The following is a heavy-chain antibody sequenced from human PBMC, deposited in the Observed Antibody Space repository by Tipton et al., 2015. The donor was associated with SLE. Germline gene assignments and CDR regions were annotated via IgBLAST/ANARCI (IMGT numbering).Heavy chain of an antibody. CDR3: ARLAVYYYYYYGMDV. Sequence: SLRLSCAASGFTFSSYSMNWVRQAPGKGLEWVSYISSSSSTIYYADSVKGRFTISRDNAKNSLYLQMNSLRAEDTAVYYYARLAVYYYYYYGMDVWGQGTTVTVSS. D-gene: IGHD2-8*01. J-gene: IGHJ6*02. V-gene: IGHV3-48*01. CDR2: ISSSSSTI. CDR1: GFTFSSYS.